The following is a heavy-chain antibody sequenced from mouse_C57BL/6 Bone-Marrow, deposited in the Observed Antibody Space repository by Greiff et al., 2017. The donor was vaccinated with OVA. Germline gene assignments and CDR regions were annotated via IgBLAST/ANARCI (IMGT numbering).Heavy chain of an antibody. CDR3: ARVRDYYGSSYDWYFDV. J-gene: IGHJ1*03. V-gene: IGHV3-6*01. Sequence: ESGPGLVKPSQSLSLTCSVTGYSITSGYYWNWIRQFPGNKLEWMGYISYDGSNNYNPSLKNRISITRDTSKNQFFLKLNSVTTEDTATYYCARVRDYYGSSYDWYFDVWGTGTTVTVSS. CDR2: ISYDGSN. D-gene: IGHD1-1*01. CDR1: GYSITSGYY.